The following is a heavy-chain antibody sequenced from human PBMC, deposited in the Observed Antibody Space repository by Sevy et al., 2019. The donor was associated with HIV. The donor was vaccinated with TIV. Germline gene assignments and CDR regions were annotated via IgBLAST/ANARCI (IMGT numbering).Heavy chain of an antibody. Sequence: GGSLRLSCAVSGFTFNEYGMSWVRQVPGKGLEWVSGINWNGADTDYADSVKGRFTISRDNAKNFLYVHMNSLRAEDTARYFCAKNKVITCGGNVAQYFDCWGRGSLVTVSS. CDR1: GFTFNEYG. D-gene: IGHD3-16*01. CDR3: AKNKVITCGGNVAQYFDC. CDR2: INWNGADT. V-gene: IGHV3-20*04. J-gene: IGHJ4*02.